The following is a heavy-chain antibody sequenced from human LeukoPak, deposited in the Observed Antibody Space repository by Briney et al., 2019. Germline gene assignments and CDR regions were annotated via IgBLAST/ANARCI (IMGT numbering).Heavy chain of an antibody. CDR2: IKQDGSEK. CDR3: ARVSGWLRSSLDAFDI. J-gene: IGHJ3*02. CDR1: GFTFSSYW. V-gene: IGHV3-7*01. D-gene: IGHD5-12*01. Sequence: PGGSLRLSCAASGFTFSSYWMSWVRQAPGKGLEWVANIKQDGSEKYYVDSVKGRFTISRDNAKNSLYLQMNSLRAEDTAVYYCARVSGWLRSSLDAFDIWGQGTMVTVSS.